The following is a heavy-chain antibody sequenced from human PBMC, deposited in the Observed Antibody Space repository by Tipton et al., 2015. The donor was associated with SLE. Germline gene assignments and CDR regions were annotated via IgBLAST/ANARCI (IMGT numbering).Heavy chain of an antibody. J-gene: IGHJ2*01. CDR3: ARQSPTTLYWYFDL. V-gene: IGHV4-38-2*02. D-gene: IGHD4-11*01. CDR2: VYHSGST. Sequence: TLSLTCTVSDDSISGYYWSWIRQPPGKGLEWIGNVYHSGSTYYNPSLKGRVTISMDTSKNQFSLTLTSVTAADTAFYYCARQSPTTLYWYFDLWGRGTLVTVSS. CDR1: DDSISGYY.